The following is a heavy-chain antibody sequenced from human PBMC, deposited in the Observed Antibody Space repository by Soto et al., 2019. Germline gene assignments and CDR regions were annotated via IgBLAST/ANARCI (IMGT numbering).Heavy chain of an antibody. V-gene: IGHV3-15*07. CDR1: GFTFSNAW. CDR2: IKSKTDGGTT. J-gene: IGHJ6*02. CDR3: TTTINYVILTGYRDYYYYGMDV. D-gene: IGHD3-9*01. Sequence: GSLRLSCAASGFTFSNAWMNWVRRAPGKGLEWVGRIKSKTDGGTTDYAAPVKGRFTISRDDSTNTLYLQMNSLKTEDTAVYYCTTTINYVILTGYRDYYYYGMDVWGQGTTVTVSS.